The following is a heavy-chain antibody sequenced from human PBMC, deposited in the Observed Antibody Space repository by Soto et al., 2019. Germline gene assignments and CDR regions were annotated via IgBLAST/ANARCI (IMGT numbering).Heavy chain of an antibody. CDR3: ARAGHDSSGYYYGGLDY. Sequence: GWSLRLSCAASGFTFSRYGMHWVRQAPGKGLEWVAVIWTDGSYEYYADSVMGRFTISRDNSKNTLHLQMNSLRAEDTAVYYCARAGHDSSGYYYGGLDYWGPGTLVTVSS. CDR1: GFTFSRYG. J-gene: IGHJ4*02. D-gene: IGHD3-22*01. CDR2: IWTDGSYE. V-gene: IGHV3-33*01.